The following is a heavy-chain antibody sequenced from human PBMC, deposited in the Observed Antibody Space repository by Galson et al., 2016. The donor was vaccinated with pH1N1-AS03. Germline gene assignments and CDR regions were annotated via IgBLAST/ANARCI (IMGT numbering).Heavy chain of an antibody. J-gene: IGHJ4*02. CDR2: IYFRGAT. CDR3: ARHVGGSYPNNLDS. V-gene: IGHV4-39*07. D-gene: IGHD1-26*01. CDR1: GDSISSTPYY. Sequence: ETLSLTCTVSGDSISSTPYYWGWIRQPPGKGLEWIGTIYFRGATYYSPSLKSRVTISIDSSKNLFSLSLSSVTAADTAVYYCARHVGGSYPNNLDSWGQGALVTVSS.